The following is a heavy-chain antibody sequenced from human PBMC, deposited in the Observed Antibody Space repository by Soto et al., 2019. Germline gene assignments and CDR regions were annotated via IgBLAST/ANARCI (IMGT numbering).Heavy chain of an antibody. Sequence: GGSLRLSCAASEFTFSTHAMTWVRQAPGKGLEWVSSISGSGGSTYYADSVKGRFTISRDNSKNTLYLQMNSLRAEDAAVYSCAKAGYCVSTSCYFPFDYWGQGTLVTVSS. D-gene: IGHD2-2*01. V-gene: IGHV3-23*01. CDR2: ISGSGGST. CDR3: AKAGYCVSTSCYFPFDY. CDR1: EFTFSTHA. J-gene: IGHJ4*02.